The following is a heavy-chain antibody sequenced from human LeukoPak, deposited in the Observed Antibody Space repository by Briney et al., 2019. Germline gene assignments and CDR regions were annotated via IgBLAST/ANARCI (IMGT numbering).Heavy chain of an antibody. V-gene: IGHV1-2*02. Sequence: SVKVSCKASGYTFTGYYMHWVRQAPGQGLEWMGWINPNSGGTNYAQKFQGRVTMTRDTSISTAYMELSRLRSDDTAVYYCARDSAPGDTYGLLGIDSWGQGTLVTVSS. D-gene: IGHD5-18*01. J-gene: IGHJ4*02. CDR1: GYTFTGYY. CDR2: INPNSGGT. CDR3: ARDSAPGDTYGLLGIDS.